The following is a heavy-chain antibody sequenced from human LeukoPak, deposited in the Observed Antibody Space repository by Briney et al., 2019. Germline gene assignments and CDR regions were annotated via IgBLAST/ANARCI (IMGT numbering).Heavy chain of an antibody. CDR1: GFTFSSYG. D-gene: IGHD1-26*01. CDR3: ARDLWSGSYHWYFDL. CDR2: IWYNGSNK. Sequence: PGGSLRLSCAASGFTFSSYGMHWVRQAPGKGLEWVAVIWYNGSNKYYADSVKGRFTISRDNSKNTLYLQMNSLRAEDTAVYYCARDLWSGSYHWYFDLWGRGTLVTVSS. V-gene: IGHV3-33*01. J-gene: IGHJ2*01.